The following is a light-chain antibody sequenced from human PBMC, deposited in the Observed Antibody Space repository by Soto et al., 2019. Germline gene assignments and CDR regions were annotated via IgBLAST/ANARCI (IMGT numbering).Light chain of an antibody. CDR2: GAS. CDR3: QQYGSSPHT. J-gene: IGKJ2*01. V-gene: IGKV3-20*01. CDR1: QSVSSSY. Sequence: EIVLTQSPGTLSLSPGERATLSCRASQSVSSSYLAWYQQKPGQAPRLLIYGASSRDTGITDRFSGSGSGTDFTLTISRLEPEDFAVYYCQQYGSSPHTFGQGTKLEIK.